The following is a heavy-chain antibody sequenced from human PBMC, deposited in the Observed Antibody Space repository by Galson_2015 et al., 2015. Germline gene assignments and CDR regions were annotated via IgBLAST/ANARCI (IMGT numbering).Heavy chain of an antibody. CDR2: INAGNGKT. Sequence: SVKVSCKASGYTFTSYAMHWVRQAPGQRLEWMGWINAGNGKTKYSQKFQERVTITEDISTDTAYMELSSLRSEDTAVYYCATDSSGCARWCDPGGQGPLVTVSS. CDR1: GYTFTSYA. D-gene: IGHD3-22*01. CDR3: ATDSSGCARWCDP. J-gene: IGHJ5*02. V-gene: IGHV1-3*01.